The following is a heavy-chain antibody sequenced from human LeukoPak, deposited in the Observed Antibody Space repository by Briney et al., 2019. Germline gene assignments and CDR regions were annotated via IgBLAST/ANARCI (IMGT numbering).Heavy chain of an antibody. D-gene: IGHD3-10*01. CDR1: GFTFSSHG. V-gene: IGHV3-33*06. Sequence: GGSLRLPCAASGFTFSSHGMHWVRQAPGKGLEWVALIWYDGSKTNYVDSVMGRFTISRDSSKNTLYLQMDNLRVEDTAVYFCAKDLSYGSLWFDPWGQGTLVTVSS. CDR3: AKDLSYGSLWFDP. CDR2: IWYDGSKT. J-gene: IGHJ5*02.